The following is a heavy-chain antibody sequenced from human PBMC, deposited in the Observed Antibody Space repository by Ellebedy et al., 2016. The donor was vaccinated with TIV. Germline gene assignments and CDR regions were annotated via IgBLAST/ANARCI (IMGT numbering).Heavy chain of an antibody. CDR3: ARRTGTTLDY. Sequence: MPSETLSLTCTVSGGSISSYYWSWIRQPPGKGLEWVGYIYYSGSTNYNPSLKSRVTISVDTSKNQFSLKLSPVTAADTAVYYCARRTGTTLDYWGQGTLVTVSS. J-gene: IGHJ4*02. CDR2: IYYSGST. CDR1: GGSISSYY. V-gene: IGHV4-59*01. D-gene: IGHD2/OR15-2a*01.